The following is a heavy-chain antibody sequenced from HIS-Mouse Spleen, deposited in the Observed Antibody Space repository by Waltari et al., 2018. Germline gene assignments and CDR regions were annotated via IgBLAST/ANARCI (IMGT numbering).Heavy chain of an antibody. CDR2: INPNRGGT. D-gene: IGHD3-10*01. V-gene: IGHV1-2*02. Sequence: QVQLVQSGAEVKKPGASVKVSCKASGYTFTGYYMHWVRQAPGQGLEWMGWINPNRGGTKIAQKFQGRVNMTRDTSIRTAYRELSRLRSDDTAVYYCAKGDYGSGSYYKIVNWFDPWGQGTLVTVSS. CDR1: GYTFTGYY. CDR3: AKGDYGSGSYYKIVNWFDP. J-gene: IGHJ5*02.